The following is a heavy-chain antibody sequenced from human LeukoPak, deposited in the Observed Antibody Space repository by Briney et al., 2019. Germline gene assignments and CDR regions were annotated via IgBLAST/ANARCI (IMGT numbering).Heavy chain of an antibody. D-gene: IGHD4-23*01. V-gene: IGHV4-59*01. Sequence: PSETLSLTCTVSGGSISSYQWSWIRQPPGKGLEWIGHIYDSGSANYNPSLKSRVVISVDTSKNQFSLNLTPVTAADTAVYYCARVGVDYSGNVLKYFFDYWGQGTLVTVSS. CDR2: IYDSGSA. J-gene: IGHJ4*02. CDR1: GGSISSYQ. CDR3: ARVGVDYSGNVLKYFFDY.